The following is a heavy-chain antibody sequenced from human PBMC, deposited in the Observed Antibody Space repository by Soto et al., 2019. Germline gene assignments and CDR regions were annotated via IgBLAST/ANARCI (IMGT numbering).Heavy chain of an antibody. J-gene: IGHJ5*02. CDR3: AKEGTIFGVVTPSNWFDP. D-gene: IGHD3-3*01. CDR1: GFTFSSYA. V-gene: IGHV3-23*01. CDR2: ISGSGGST. Sequence: GGSLRLSCAASGFTFSSYAMSWVRQAPGKGLEWVSAISGSGGSTYYADSVKGRFTISRDNSKNTLYLQMNSLRAEDTAVYYCAKEGTIFGVVTPSNWFDPWGQGTLVTVSS.